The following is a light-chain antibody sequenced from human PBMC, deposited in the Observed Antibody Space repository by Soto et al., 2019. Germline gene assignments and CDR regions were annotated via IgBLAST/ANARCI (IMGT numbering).Light chain of an antibody. Sequence: DIQMTQSPSSLSASVGDRVTISCRASQGIRNDLAWYQQKPGKAPKGLIYTASTLHSGVPSRFSVRGSGTDFTLTISILQPEDFATYYCLQYNGYPRTFGQGTKVEIK. V-gene: IGKV1-17*01. CDR3: LQYNGYPRT. CDR2: TAS. CDR1: QGIRND. J-gene: IGKJ1*01.